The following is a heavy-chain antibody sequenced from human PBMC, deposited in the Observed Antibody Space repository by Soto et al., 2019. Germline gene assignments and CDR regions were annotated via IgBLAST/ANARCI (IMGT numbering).Heavy chain of an antibody. J-gene: IGHJ5*02. V-gene: IGHV4-59*01. CDR3: ARDGRVAALPDWFDP. Sequence: SETLSLTCTVSGGSISSYYWSWIRQPPGKGLEWIGYIYYSGSTNYNPSLKSRVTISVDTSKNQFSLKLSSVTAADTAVYYCARDGRVAALPDWFDPWGQGTLVTVSS. CDR1: GGSISSYY. D-gene: IGHD6-6*01. CDR2: IYYSGST.